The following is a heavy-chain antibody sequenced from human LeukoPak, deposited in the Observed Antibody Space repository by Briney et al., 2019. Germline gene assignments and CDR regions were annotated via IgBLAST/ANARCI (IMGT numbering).Heavy chain of an antibody. J-gene: IGHJ4*02. D-gene: IGHD4-17*01. CDR2: IIPILGIA. V-gene: IGHV1-69*02. CDR3: AVYGDQGDYFDY. Sequence: LVKVSCKASGGTFSSYTISWVRQAPGQGLEWMGRIIPILGIANYAQKFQGRVTITADKSTSTAYMELSSLRSEDTAVYYCAVYGDQGDYFDYWGQGTLVTVSS. CDR1: GGTFSSYT.